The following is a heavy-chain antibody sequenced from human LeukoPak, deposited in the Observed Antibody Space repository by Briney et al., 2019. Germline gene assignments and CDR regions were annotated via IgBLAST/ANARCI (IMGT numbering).Heavy chain of an antibody. D-gene: IGHD3-22*01. V-gene: IGHV1-18*01. CDR2: VSAYNAYT. J-gene: IGHJ2*01. CDR1: GYTLTSYG. Sequence: ASVKVSCKASGYTLTSYGISWVRQAPGQGLEWMGWVSAYNAYTNYTQKLQGRVTMTTDTSTSTAYMELRSLRSDDTAVYYCAREMYYYDSSGYFDLWGRGTLVTVSS. CDR3: AREMYYYDSSGYFDL.